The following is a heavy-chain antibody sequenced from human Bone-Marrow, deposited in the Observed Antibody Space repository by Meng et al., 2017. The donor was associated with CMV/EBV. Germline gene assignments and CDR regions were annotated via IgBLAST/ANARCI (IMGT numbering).Heavy chain of an antibody. CDR1: GGSFSGYY. CDR2: INHSGST. CDR3: ARGNKSSSPPARRGLRNNWFDP. Sequence: SETLSLTCAVYGGSFSGYYWSWIRQPAGKGLEWIGEINHSGSTNYNPSLKSRVTISVDTSKNQFSLKLSSVTAADTAVYYCARGNKSSSPPARRGLRNNWFDPWGQGTLVTVSS. D-gene: IGHD6-13*01. V-gene: IGHV4-34*01. J-gene: IGHJ5*02.